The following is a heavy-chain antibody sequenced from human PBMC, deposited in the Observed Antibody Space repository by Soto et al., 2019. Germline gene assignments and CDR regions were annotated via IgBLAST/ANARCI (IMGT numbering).Heavy chain of an antibody. V-gene: IGHV1-46*01. CDR2: INPNGGGT. CDR3: ARVPNSGGKFDY. CDR1: GYTFTSYY. Sequence: ASVKVSCKASGYTFTSYYIHWVRQAPGQGLEWMGVINPNGGGTSYAQKFQGRVTMTRDTSTSTVYMELSSLRSEDTAAYYCARVPNSGGKFDYWGQGTLVTVSS. J-gene: IGHJ4*02. D-gene: IGHD2-15*01.